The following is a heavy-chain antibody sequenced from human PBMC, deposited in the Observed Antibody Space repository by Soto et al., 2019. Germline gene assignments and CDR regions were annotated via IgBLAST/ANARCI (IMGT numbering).Heavy chain of an antibody. CDR2: VSVPSGDT. CDR1: GYNFFSFG. CDR3: ARTCRSGGSCYLEY. J-gene: IGHJ4*02. Sequence: GASVKVSCKASGYNFFSFGISWVRQAPGQGLEWVGWVSVPSGDTSSAQNFQGRVTVTTDTSTSTAYLEVGSLRSDDTVVYYCARTCRSGGSCYLEYWGEGTLVTVSS. D-gene: IGHD2-15*01. V-gene: IGHV1-18*01.